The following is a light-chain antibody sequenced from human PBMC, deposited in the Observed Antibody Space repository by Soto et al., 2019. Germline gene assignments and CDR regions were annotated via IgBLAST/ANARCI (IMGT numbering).Light chain of an antibody. CDR1: QDVGVY. CDR3: RQYDSLPLT. CDR2: DAS. J-gene: IGKJ4*01. Sequence: DIQMTQAPSSLSARVGDRITITCQASQDVGVYLDWYQQKPGKAPKVLIYDASSLKTGVPSRFSGSGSGTLVTLTILSLQPEDFATYYCRQYDSLPLTFGGGTKVEIK. V-gene: IGKV1-33*01.